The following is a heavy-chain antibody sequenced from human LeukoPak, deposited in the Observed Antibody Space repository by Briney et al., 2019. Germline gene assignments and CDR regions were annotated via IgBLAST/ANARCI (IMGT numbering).Heavy chain of an antibody. V-gene: IGHV3-23*01. CDR2: ISGSGGST. CDR3: TTGTRYYYGSGSYYEKSDY. Sequence: GGSLRLSCAASGFTFSSYAMSWVRQAPGKGLEWVSAISGSGGSTYYAAPVKGRFTISRDDSKNTLYLQMNSLKTEDTAVYYCTTGTRYYYGSGSYYEKSDYWGQGTLVTVSS. J-gene: IGHJ4*02. D-gene: IGHD3-10*01. CDR1: GFTFSSYA.